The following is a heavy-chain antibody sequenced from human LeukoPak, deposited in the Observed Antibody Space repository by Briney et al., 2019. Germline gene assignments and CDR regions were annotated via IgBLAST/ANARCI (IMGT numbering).Heavy chain of an antibody. CDR2: ISGSGGST. D-gene: IGHD2-2*02. Sequence: GGSLRLSCAAPGFTFSSYAMSWVRQAPGKGLEWVSAISGSGGSTYYADSVKGRFTISRDNSKNTLYLQMNSLRAEDTAVYYCAKAAIPYQLLYLLGYWGQGTLVTVSS. CDR1: GFTFSSYA. CDR3: AKAAIPYQLLYLLGY. J-gene: IGHJ4*02. V-gene: IGHV3-23*01.